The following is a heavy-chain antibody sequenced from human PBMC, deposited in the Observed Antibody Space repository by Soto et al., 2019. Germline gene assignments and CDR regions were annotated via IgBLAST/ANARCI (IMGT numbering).Heavy chain of an antibody. CDR2: INPKSGGT. CDR1: GYSFTDYN. CDR3: ARGDSTDCSNGVCSFFYNHDMDV. V-gene: IGHV1-2*04. D-gene: IGHD2-8*01. J-gene: IGHJ6*02. Sequence: ASVKVSCKASGYSFTDYNIHWVRQAPGQGLEWLGRINPKSGGTSTTQKFQGWVTMTTDTSISTASMELTRLTSDDTAIYYCARGDSTDCSNGVCSFFYNHDMDVWGQGTTVTVSS.